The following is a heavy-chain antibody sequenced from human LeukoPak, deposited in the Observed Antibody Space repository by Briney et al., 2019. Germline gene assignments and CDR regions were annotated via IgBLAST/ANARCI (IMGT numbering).Heavy chain of an antibody. Sequence: ASVKVSCKASGYTFTSYGISWVRQAPGQGLEWMGWISAYNGNTNYAQKLQGRVTITTDTSTSTAYMELRSLRSDDTAVYYCARDSIAVAGIDGSDYWGQGTLVTVSS. CDR3: ARDSIAVAGIDGSDY. V-gene: IGHV1-18*01. CDR1: GYTFTSYG. D-gene: IGHD6-19*01. J-gene: IGHJ4*02. CDR2: ISAYNGNT.